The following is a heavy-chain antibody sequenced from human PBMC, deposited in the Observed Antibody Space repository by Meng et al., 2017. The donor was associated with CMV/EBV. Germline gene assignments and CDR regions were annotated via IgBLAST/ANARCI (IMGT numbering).Heavy chain of an antibody. CDR1: GFTFSSSW. Sequence: GESLKISCAASGFTFSSSWMHWVCQAPEKGLEWVADIKCDGSEKYYVDSVKGRLTISRDNAKNSLYLQVNSLRAEDMTVYYCARERVLYYDILTGWLGYYGMDVWGQGTTVTVSS. J-gene: IGHJ6*02. V-gene: IGHV3-52*01. CDR2: IKCDGSEK. D-gene: IGHD3-9*01. CDR3: ARERVLYYDILTGWLGYYGMDV.